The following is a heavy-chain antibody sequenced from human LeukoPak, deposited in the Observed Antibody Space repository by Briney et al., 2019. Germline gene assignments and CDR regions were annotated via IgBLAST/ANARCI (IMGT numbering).Heavy chain of an antibody. J-gene: IGHJ4*02. CDR2: ISAYNGNT. D-gene: IGHD5-24*01. CDR1: GGTFSSYA. V-gene: IGHV1-18*01. Sequence: ASVKVSCNASGGTFSSYAISWVRQAPGQGLEWMGWISAYNGNTNYAQKLQGRVTMTTDASTSTAYMELRSLRSDDTAVYYCARAPDGYSDYWGQGTLVTVSS. CDR3: ARAPDGYSDY.